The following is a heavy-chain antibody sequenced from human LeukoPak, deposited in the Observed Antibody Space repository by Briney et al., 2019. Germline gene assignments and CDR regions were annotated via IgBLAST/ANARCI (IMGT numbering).Heavy chain of an antibody. V-gene: IGHV3-20*04. CDR2: INWNGGST. CDR3: ARDPITDSSSWCSTSSYYYFDY. CDR1: GFTFDDYG. Sequence: GGPLRLSCAASGFTFDDYGMSWVRQAPGKGLEWVSGINWNGGSTGYADSVKGRFTISRDNAKNSLYLQMNSLRAEDTALYYCARDPITDSSSWCSTSSYYYFDYWGQGTLVTVSS. D-gene: IGHD6-13*01. J-gene: IGHJ4*02.